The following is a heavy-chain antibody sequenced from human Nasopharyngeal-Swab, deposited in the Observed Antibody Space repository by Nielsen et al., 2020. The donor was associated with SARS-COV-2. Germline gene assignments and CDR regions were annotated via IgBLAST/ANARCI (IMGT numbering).Heavy chain of an antibody. D-gene: IGHD3-16*02. Sequence: GESLKISCAASGFTFSSYGMHWVRQAPGKGLEWVAVISYDGSNKYYADSVKGQFTISRDNSKNTLYLQMNSLRAEDTAVYYCASGGGVIVPFDYWGQGTLVTVSS. CDR2: ISYDGSNK. CDR3: ASGGGVIVPFDY. V-gene: IGHV3-30*03. CDR1: GFTFSSYG. J-gene: IGHJ4*02.